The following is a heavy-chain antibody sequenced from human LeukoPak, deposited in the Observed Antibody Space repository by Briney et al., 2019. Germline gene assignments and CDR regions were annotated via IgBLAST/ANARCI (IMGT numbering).Heavy chain of an antibody. CDR3: ARLHRGDDAFDI. Sequence: SDTLSLTCTVSGGSITSYYWSWIRQPPGRGLEWIGYIYYSGSTNYNPSLKSRVTISVDTSKNQLSLKLSSVTAADTAVYFCARLHRGDDAFDIWGQGTMVTVSS. V-gene: IGHV4-59*08. D-gene: IGHD3-10*01. J-gene: IGHJ3*02. CDR2: IYYSGST. CDR1: GGSITSYY.